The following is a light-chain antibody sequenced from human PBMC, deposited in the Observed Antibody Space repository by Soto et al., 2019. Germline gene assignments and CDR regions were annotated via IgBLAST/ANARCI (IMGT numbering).Light chain of an antibody. V-gene: IGKV1-5*01. CDR1: QSISSW. Sequence: DIQMTQSASTLSASVGDRVTVTCRARQSISSWLAWYQQRPGKAPKLLIYAASSLQSGVPSRFSGSGAGTEFTLTISSLQPDDFATYYCQHYNSYSEAFGQGTKVDIK. J-gene: IGKJ1*01. CDR2: AAS. CDR3: QHYNSYSEA.